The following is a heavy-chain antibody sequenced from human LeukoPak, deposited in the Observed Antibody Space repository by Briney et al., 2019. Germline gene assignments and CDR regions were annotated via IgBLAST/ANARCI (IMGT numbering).Heavy chain of an antibody. J-gene: IGHJ5*02. CDR3: ARGLRGYSYGHNWFDP. CDR2: MNPNSGNT. CDR1: GYTFTSYD. D-gene: IGHD5-18*01. Sequence: ASVKVSCKASGYTFTSYDINWVRQATGQGLEWMGWMNPNSGNTGYAQKFQGRVTMTRNTSISTAYMELSSLRSEDTAVYYCARGLRGYSYGHNWFDPWGQGTLVTVSS. V-gene: IGHV1-8*01.